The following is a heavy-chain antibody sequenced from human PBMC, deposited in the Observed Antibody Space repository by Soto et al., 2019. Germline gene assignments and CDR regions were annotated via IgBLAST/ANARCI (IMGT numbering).Heavy chain of an antibody. CDR2: IYATGTT. V-gene: IGHV4-61*08. Sequence: PSETLSLTCTVTGGSMTSGDQYWTWIRHRPGEGLEWIGRIYATGTTDYNPSLKSRVMMSVDTSKKQFSLKLRSVTAADTAVYYCVRDGTKTLRDWFDPWGQGISVTVSS. D-gene: IGHD1-1*01. CDR3: VRDGTKTLRDWFDP. J-gene: IGHJ5*02. CDR1: GGSMTSGDQY.